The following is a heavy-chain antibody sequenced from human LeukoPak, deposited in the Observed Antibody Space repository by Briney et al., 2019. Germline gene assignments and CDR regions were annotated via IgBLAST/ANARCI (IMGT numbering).Heavy chain of an antibody. Sequence: PSQTLSFTCTVSGGSISSGGYYWSWIRQHPGKGLEWIGYICYSGSTYYNPSLKSRVTISVDTSKTQFSLKLSSVTAADTAVYYCARSVSYCSSTSCYGINFDYWGQGTLVTVSS. D-gene: IGHD2-2*01. J-gene: IGHJ4*02. V-gene: IGHV4-31*03. CDR3: ARSVSYCSSTSCYGINFDY. CDR1: GGSISSGGYY. CDR2: ICYSGST.